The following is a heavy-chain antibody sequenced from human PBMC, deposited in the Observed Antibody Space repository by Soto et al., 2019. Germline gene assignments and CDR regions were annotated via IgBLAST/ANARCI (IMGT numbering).Heavy chain of an antibody. V-gene: IGHV1-69*01. CDR3: ARAPPYCPGGRCYSGHHYYYYVMDV. Sequence: QVQLVQSGAEVKKPGSSVKVSCKASGGTFSTYSISWVRQAPGQGLEWMGGIIPIFGTTNYAQQLQGRVTITADESMNTAYMELSSLGSEDTAVYYCARAPPYCPGGRCYSGHHYYYYVMDVWGQGTTVTVSS. CDR2: IIPIFGTT. J-gene: IGHJ6*02. CDR1: GGTFSTYS. D-gene: IGHD2-15*01.